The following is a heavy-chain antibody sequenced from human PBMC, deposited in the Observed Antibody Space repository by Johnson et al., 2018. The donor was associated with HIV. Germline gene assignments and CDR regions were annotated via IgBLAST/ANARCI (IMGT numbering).Heavy chain of an antibody. Sequence: VQLVESGGGLIQPGGSLRLSCAASGFTVSSSYMSWVRQAPGRGLEWVSVIHCVCSTYDADSVKGRFTISRDNSKNTLYLQMNSLRVEDTAVYYCARGLPSRIVVITRGAFNIWGQGTMVTVSS. CDR1: GFTVSSSY. V-gene: IGHV3-53*01. D-gene: IGHD3-22*01. CDR3: ARGLPSRIVVITRGAFNI. CDR2: IHCVCST. J-gene: IGHJ3*02.